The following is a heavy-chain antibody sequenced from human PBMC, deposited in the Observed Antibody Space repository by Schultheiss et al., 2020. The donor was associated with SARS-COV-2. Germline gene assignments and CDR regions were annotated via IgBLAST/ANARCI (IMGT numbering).Heavy chain of an antibody. CDR2: IYYSGST. Sequence: SETLSLTCTVSGGSISSYYWSWIRQPPGKGLEWIGYIYYSGSTNYNPSLKSRVTMSVDTSKNQFSLKLSSVTAADTAVYYCASSYYDSSGYYYLDYWGQGTLVTVSS. V-gene: IGHV4-59*12. CDR1: GGSISSYY. J-gene: IGHJ4*02. CDR3: ASSYYDSSGYYYLDY. D-gene: IGHD3-22*01.